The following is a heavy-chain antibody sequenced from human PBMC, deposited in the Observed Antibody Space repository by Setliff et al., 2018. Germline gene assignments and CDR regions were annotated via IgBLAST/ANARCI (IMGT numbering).Heavy chain of an antibody. J-gene: IGHJ3*02. CDR3: TTDPSPTFGGVIGAAFDI. CDR2: IKSYGSGGTI. CDR1: GLRFSDAW. V-gene: IGHV3-15*01. Sequence: GGSLRLSCAVSGLRFSDAWVSWVRQAPGKGLEWAGRIKSYGSGGTIDYAAPVEGRFTISRDDSKNTVYPQMSSLKTEDTAVYYCTTDPSPTFGGVIGAAFDIWGQGTMVTVSS. D-gene: IGHD3-16*01.